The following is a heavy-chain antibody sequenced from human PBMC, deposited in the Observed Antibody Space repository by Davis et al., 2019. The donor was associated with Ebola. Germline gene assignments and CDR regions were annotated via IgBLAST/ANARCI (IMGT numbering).Heavy chain of an antibody. J-gene: IGHJ3*02. V-gene: IGHV4-59*08. CDR3: ARRQYYYDSSGYHIGAFDI. CDR2: IYYSGST. D-gene: IGHD3-22*01. Sequence: MPSETLSLTCTVSGGSISSYYWSWIRQPPGKGLEWIGYIYYSGSTNYNPSLKSRVTISVDTSKNQFSLKLSSVTAADTAVYYCARRQYYYDSSGYHIGAFDIWGQGTMVTVSS. CDR1: GGSISSYY.